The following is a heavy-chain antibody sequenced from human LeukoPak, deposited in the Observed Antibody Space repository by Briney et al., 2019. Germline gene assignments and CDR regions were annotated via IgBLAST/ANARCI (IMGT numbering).Heavy chain of an antibody. V-gene: IGHV3-23*01. CDR3: AKDPKVVITFIVDY. Sequence: GGSLRLSCAASGFTFSSYAMSWVRQAPGKGLEWVSAISGSGGSTYYADSVKGRFTISRDNSKHTLYLQMNSLRAEDTAVYYCAKDPKVVITFIVDYWGQGTLVTVSS. CDR2: ISGSGGST. D-gene: IGHD3-22*01. CDR1: GFTFSSYA. J-gene: IGHJ4*02.